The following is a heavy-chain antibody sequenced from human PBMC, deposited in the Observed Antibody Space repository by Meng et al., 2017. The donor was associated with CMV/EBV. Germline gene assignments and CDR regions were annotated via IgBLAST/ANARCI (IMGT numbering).Heavy chain of an antibody. CDR3: ARDNDFWGGYYRYYYYYYGMDV. CDR1: GFTFSSYS. D-gene: IGHD3-3*01. J-gene: IGHJ6*02. V-gene: IGHV3-21*01. Sequence: SCAASGFTFSSYSMNWVRQAPGKGLEWVSSISSSSSYIYYADSVKGRFTISRDNAKNSLYLQMNSLRAEDTAVYYCARDNDFWGGYYRYYYYYYGMDVWGQGTTVTVSS. CDR2: ISSSSSYI.